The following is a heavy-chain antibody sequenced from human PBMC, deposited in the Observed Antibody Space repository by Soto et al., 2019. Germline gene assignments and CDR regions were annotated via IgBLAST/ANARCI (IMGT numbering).Heavy chain of an antibody. V-gene: IGHV1-18*01. Sequence: ASVKVSCKASGYTFTSYGISWVRQAPGQGLEWMGWINAYSGNTNYAQKLQGRVTMTTDTSTSTAYMELRRLKSDDTAVYYCARDRGRGDPLDIWGQGTMVTVSS. J-gene: IGHJ3*02. CDR1: GYTFTSYG. D-gene: IGHD5-12*01. CDR2: INAYSGNT. CDR3: ARDRGRGDPLDI.